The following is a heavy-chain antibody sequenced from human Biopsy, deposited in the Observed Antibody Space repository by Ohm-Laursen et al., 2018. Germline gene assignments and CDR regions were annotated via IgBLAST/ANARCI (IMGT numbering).Heavy chain of an antibody. J-gene: IGHJ6*02. Sequence: GASVKVSCKSSGDTFTTSAISWVRQVPGQGLDWMGRIIPILGTADYGQNFQGRVTIRADTSTTFLELTSLRYDDTAVYYCASGNIGGVGLDVWGLGTTVTVSS. CDR3: ASGNIGGVGLDV. CDR2: IIPILGTA. D-gene: IGHD3-10*01. V-gene: IGHV1-69*04. CDR1: GDTFTTSA.